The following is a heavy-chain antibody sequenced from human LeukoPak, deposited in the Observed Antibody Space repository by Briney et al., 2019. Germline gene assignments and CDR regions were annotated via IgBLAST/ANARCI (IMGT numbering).Heavy chain of an antibody. Sequence: ASVTVSCKASGYTFTGYYMHWVRQAPGQGLEWMGWINPNSGGTNYAQKFQGRVTMTRDTSISTAYMELSRLRSDDTAVYYCAREQGYDYYDSSGYFDYWGQGTLVTVSS. J-gene: IGHJ4*02. CDR3: AREQGYDYYDSSGYFDY. CDR2: INPNSGGT. CDR1: GYTFTGYY. D-gene: IGHD3-22*01. V-gene: IGHV1-2*02.